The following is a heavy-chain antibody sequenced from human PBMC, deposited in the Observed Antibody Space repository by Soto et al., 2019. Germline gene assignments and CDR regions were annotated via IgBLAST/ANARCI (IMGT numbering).Heavy chain of an antibody. V-gene: IGHV1-18*01. CDR1: GYTFSSYG. Sequence: ASVKVSCKASGYTFSSYGISWVRQAPGQGLEWMGWISAYNGNTNYAQKLQGRVTMTTDTSTSTAYMELRSLRSDDTAVYYCARVSPTVTNQEIYDYWGQGTLVTVSS. CDR3: ARVSPTVTNQEIYDY. D-gene: IGHD4-17*01. CDR2: ISAYNGNT. J-gene: IGHJ4*02.